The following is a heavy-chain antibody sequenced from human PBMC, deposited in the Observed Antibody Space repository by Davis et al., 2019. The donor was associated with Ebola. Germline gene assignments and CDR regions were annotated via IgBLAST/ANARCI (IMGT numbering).Heavy chain of an antibody. CDR3: ARGGRWYDIMTEASLMDV. D-gene: IGHD3-9*01. CDR2: ISSSSTNI. V-gene: IGHV3-48*01. CDR1: GFRFSTYT. J-gene: IGHJ6*04. Sequence: GGSLRLSCAASGFRFSTYTMNWVRQAPGQGLEWISYISSSSTNIYYADSVKGRFTVSRDNAKNSLFLQMNSLRGEDAAVYYCARGGRWYDIMTEASLMDVWGKGTTVAVSS.